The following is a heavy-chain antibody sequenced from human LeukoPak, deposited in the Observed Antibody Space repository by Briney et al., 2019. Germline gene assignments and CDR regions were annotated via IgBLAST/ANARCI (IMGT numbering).Heavy chain of an antibody. D-gene: IGHD6-6*01. CDR1: GFSFNSYN. V-gene: IGHV3-48*02. J-gene: IGHJ4*02. CDR2: ISSSSSTI. Sequence: GESLKISCTASGFSFNSYNVNWVRQAPGKGLEWVSYISSSSSTIYYADSVKGRFTISRDNAKNSLYLQMNSLRDEDTAVYYCAREHSSSSGSVSDYWGQGTLVTVSS. CDR3: AREHSSSSGSVSDY.